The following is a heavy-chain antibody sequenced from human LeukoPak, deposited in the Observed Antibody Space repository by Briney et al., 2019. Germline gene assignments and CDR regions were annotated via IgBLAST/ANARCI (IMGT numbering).Heavy chain of an antibody. J-gene: IGHJ4*02. V-gene: IGHV1-8*03. Sequence: GASVKVSCKASGGTFSSYAISWVRQAPGQGLEWMGWMNPNSGNTGYAQKFQGRVTITRNTSISTAYMELSSLRSEDTAVYYCARDGVDFPFDYWGQGTLVTVSP. CDR2: MNPNSGNT. CDR1: GGTFSSYA. D-gene: IGHD3-3*01. CDR3: ARDGVDFPFDY.